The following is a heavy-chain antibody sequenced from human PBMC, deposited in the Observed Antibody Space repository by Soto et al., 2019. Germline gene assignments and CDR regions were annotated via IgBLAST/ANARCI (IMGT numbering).Heavy chain of an antibody. CDR2: IYYSGRT. V-gene: IGHV4-39*01. CDR1: GGSISSSSYY. Sequence: SETLSLTCTVAGGSISSSSYYWGWIRQPPGKGLEWIGTIYYSGRTYYGPSLKSRVTLSVDTSKNQFSLKLSSVTAADTAVYYCARRRGGSDYLDYWGQGTLVTVSS. CDR3: ARRRGGSDYLDY. D-gene: IGHD5-12*01. J-gene: IGHJ4*02.